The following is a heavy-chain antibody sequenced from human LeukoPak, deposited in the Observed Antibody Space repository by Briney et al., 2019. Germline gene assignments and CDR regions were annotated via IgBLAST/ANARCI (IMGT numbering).Heavy chain of an antibody. CDR1: GLTLSSYW. Sequence: PVGSLRLSCAASGLTLSSYWMRWVREAPAQGVGWGANIKQEGSEKYHLDSVKDRFTNSRDNAKNSLHLQMNSLRADAMAVYYCARDRNTDFWSGYYTNYFDYWGQGTLVTVSS. CDR2: IKQEGSEK. D-gene: IGHD3-3*01. CDR3: ARDRNTDFWSGYYTNYFDY. V-gene: IGHV3-7*01. J-gene: IGHJ4*02.